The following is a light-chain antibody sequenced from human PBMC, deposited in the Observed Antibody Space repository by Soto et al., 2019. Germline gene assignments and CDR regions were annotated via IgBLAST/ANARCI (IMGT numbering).Light chain of an antibody. Sequence: DIPMTQSPSTLSASVGDRVTISCRASQSVSGWLAWYQQKPGKAPKLLIYDASSLKDGVPSRFSGGGAGTEFNLIISSLQPDDFATYYCQHYYDYPWTFGQGTKVELQ. J-gene: IGKJ1*01. CDR3: QHYYDYPWT. CDR2: DAS. CDR1: QSVSGW. V-gene: IGKV1-5*01.